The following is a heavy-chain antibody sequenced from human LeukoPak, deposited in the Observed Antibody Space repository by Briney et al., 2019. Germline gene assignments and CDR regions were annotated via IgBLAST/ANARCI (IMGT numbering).Heavy chain of an antibody. J-gene: IGHJ4*02. Sequence: ASVKVSCKASGYTFTSYGISWVRQAPGQGLEWMGWISAYNGNTNYAQKLQGRVTMTTATSTSTAYMELRSLRSDDTAVYYCARRGRIVGATTSFDYWGQGTLVTVSS. CDR2: ISAYNGNT. CDR3: ARRGRIVGATTSFDY. V-gene: IGHV1-18*01. D-gene: IGHD1-26*01. CDR1: GYTFTSYG.